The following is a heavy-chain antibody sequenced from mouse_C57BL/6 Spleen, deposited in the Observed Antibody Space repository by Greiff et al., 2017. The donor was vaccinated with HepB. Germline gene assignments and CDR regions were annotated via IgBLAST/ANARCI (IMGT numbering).Heavy chain of an antibody. V-gene: IGHV1-76*01. J-gene: IGHJ1*03. CDR2: IYPGSGNT. CDR3: ARGAYYGSSHWYFDV. Sequence: QVQLQQSGAELVRPGASVKLSCKASGYTFTDYYINWVKQRPGQGLEWIARIYPGSGNTYYNEKFKGKATLTAEKSSSTAYMQLSSLTSEDSAVYFCARGAYYGSSHWYFDVWGTGTTVTVSS. CDR1: GYTFTDYY. D-gene: IGHD1-1*01.